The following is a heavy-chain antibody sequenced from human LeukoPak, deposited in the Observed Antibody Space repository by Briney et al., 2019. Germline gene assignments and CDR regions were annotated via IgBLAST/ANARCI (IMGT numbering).Heavy chain of an antibody. CDR1: GGPISSSSYY. J-gene: IGHJ4*02. CDR3: ARDPSNYDFWSGYYTGYFDY. CDR2: IYYSGST. Sequence: SETLSLTCTVSGGPISSSSYYWGWIRQPPGKGLEWIGSIYYSGSTYYNPSLKSRVTISVDTSKNQFSLKLSSVTAADTAVYYCARDPSNYDFWSGYYTGYFDYWGQGTLVTVSS. V-gene: IGHV4-39*07. D-gene: IGHD3-3*01.